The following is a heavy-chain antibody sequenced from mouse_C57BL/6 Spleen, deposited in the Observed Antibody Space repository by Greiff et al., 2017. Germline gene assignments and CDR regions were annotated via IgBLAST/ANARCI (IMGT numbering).Heavy chain of an antibody. CDR3: ARPPYDYDDFDAMDY. CDR1: GYTFTEYT. CDR2: FYPGSGSI. Sequence: VQGVESGAELVKPGASVKLSCKASGYTFTEYTIHWVKQRSGQGLEWIGWFYPGSGSIKYNEKFKDKATLTADKSSSTVYMELSRLTSEDSAVYFCARPPYDYDDFDAMDYWGQGTSVTVSS. J-gene: IGHJ4*01. V-gene: IGHV1-62-2*01. D-gene: IGHD2-4*01.